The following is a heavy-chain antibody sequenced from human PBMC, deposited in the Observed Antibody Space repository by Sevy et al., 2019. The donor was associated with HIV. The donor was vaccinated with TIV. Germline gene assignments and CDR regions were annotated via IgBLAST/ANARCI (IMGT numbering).Heavy chain of an antibody. D-gene: IGHD6-6*01. CDR2: INHSGST. CDR1: GGSFSGYY. CDR3: ARRVREQLVGNWFDP. J-gene: IGHJ5*02. Sequence: SETLSLTCAVYGGSFSGYYWSWIRQPPGKGLEWIGEINHSGSTNYNPSLKSRVTISVDTSKNQFSLKLSSVTAADTAVYYCARRVREQLVGNWFDPWGQGTLVTVSS. V-gene: IGHV4-34*01.